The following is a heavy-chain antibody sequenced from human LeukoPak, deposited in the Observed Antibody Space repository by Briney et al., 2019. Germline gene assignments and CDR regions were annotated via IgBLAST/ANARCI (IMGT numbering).Heavy chain of an antibody. Sequence: ASVKVSCKASGYTFTGYYMHWVRQAPGQGLEWMGWINPSSGGTNYAQKFQGRVTMTRDTSISTAYMELSRLRSDDTAVYYCASSELLWFGELSHTFDPWGQGTLVTVSS. CDR2: INPSSGGT. J-gene: IGHJ5*02. CDR1: GYTFTGYY. V-gene: IGHV1-2*02. CDR3: ASSELLWFGELSHTFDP. D-gene: IGHD3-10*01.